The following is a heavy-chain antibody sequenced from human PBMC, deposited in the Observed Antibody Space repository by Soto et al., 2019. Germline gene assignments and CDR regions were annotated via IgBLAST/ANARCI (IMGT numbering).Heavy chain of an antibody. CDR2: IYYSGST. Sequence: PSETLSLTCTVSGGSISSSSYYWGWIRQPPGKGLEWIGSIYYSGSTYYNPSLKSRVTISVDTSKNQFSLKLSSVTAADTAVYYCARGRSSPYYYYGMDVWGQGTTVTVSS. CDR3: ARGRSSPYYYYGMDV. D-gene: IGHD6-6*01. V-gene: IGHV4-39*01. J-gene: IGHJ6*01. CDR1: GGSISSSSYY.